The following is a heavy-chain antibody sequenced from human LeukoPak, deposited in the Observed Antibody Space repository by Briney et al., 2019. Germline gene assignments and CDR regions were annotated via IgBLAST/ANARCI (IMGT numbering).Heavy chain of an antibody. V-gene: IGHV1-69*13. J-gene: IGHJ4*02. CDR2: IIPIFGTA. CDR1: GGTFISYA. CDR3: ARGRPSYCGGDCYLT. D-gene: IGHD2-21*02. Sequence: SVEVSCKASGGTFISYAISWVRPAPGQGLEWMGGIIPIFGTANYAQKFQGRVTITADESTSTAYMELSSLRSEDTAVYYCARGRPSYCGGDCYLTWGQGTLVTVSS.